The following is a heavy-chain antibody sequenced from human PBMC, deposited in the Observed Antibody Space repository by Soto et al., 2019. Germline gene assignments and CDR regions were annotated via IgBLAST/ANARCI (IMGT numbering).Heavy chain of an antibody. D-gene: IGHD6-13*01. CDR3: ARVSSSSWFQYNFDY. Sequence: EVQLVESGGGLVQPGGSLRLSCAASGFTFSSYCMSWVRQAPGKGLEWVANIKQDGSEKYYVDSVKGRFTISRDNAKNSLYLQMNSLRAEDTAVYYCARVSSSSWFQYNFDYWGQGTLVTVSS. CDR1: GFTFSSYC. V-gene: IGHV3-7*01. J-gene: IGHJ4*02. CDR2: IKQDGSEK.